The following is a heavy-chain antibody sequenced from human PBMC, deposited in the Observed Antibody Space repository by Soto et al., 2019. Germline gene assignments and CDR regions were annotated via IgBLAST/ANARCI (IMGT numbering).Heavy chain of an antibody. V-gene: IGHV4-39*01. Sequence: SETLSLTCTVSGGSISSSSYYWGWIRQPPGKGLEWIGSIYYSGSTYYDPSLKSRVTISVDTSKNQFSLKLSSVTAADTAVYYCARLLYYYDSSGHQPAFDIWGQGTMVTVSS. CDR1: GGSISSSSYY. J-gene: IGHJ3*02. CDR2: IYYSGST. CDR3: ARLLYYYDSSGHQPAFDI. D-gene: IGHD3-22*01.